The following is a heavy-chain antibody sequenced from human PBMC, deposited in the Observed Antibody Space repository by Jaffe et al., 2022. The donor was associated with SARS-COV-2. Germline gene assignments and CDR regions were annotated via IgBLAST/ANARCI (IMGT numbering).Heavy chain of an antibody. J-gene: IGHJ3*02. CDR2: IYYSGST. CDR3: AKHRYNWNGSPVDAFDI. V-gene: IGHV4-59*08. Sequence: QVQLQESGPGLVKPSETLSLTCTVSGGSISSYYWSWIRQPPGKGLEWIGYIYYSGSTNYNPSLKSRVTISVDTSKNQFSLKLSSVTAADTAVYYCAKHRYNWNGSPVDAFDIWGQGTMVTVSS. CDR1: GGSISSYY. D-gene: IGHD1-20*01.